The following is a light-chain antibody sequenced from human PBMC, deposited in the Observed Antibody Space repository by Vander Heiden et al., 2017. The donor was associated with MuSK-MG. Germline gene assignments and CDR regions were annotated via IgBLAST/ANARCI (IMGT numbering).Light chain of an antibody. Sequence: QSALTQPRSVSGSPGQSVTISCTGTSSDVGGYNYVSWYQQHPGKAPKLMIYDVSKRPSGVPDRFSGSKSGNTASLTISGLQAEDDADYYCCSYAGSYTSDVVFGGGTKLTVL. V-gene: IGLV2-11*01. CDR2: DVS. CDR1: SSDVGGYNY. CDR3: CSYAGSYTSDVV. J-gene: IGLJ2*01.